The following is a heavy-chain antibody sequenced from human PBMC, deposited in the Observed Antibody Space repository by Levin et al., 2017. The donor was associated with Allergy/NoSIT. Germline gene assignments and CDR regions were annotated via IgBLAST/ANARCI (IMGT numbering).Heavy chain of an antibody. CDR3: TKYVPTGATSPRYFDY. V-gene: IGHV3-23*01. CDR2: ISIGGGSP. D-gene: IGHD1-1*01. CDR1: GFTFTSYA. Sequence: SCAASGFTFTSYAMSWVRQAPGKGLEWVSTISIGGGSPYYADSVKGRFTISRDNSKNTLYLQMNSLRAEDTALYYCTKYVPTGATSPRYFDYWGQGTLVTVSS. J-gene: IGHJ4*02.